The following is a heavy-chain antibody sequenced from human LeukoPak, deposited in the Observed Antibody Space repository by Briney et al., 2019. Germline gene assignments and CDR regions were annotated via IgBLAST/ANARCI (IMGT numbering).Heavy chain of an antibody. Sequence: PGGSLRLSCAASGFTFSNAWMTWVRQAPGKGLEWVGRIKRETDGGTTDYAAPVKGRFTISRDDSENTLYLQMNSLKTEDTAVYYCTTGTPVDYWGQGTLVTVPS. V-gene: IGHV3-15*01. CDR3: TTGTPVDY. J-gene: IGHJ4*02. CDR1: GFTFSNAW. CDR2: IKRETDGGTT. D-gene: IGHD1-1*01.